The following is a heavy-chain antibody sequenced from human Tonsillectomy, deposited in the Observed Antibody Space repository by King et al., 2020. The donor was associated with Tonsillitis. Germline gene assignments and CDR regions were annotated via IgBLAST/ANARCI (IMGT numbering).Heavy chain of an antibody. Sequence: VQLVESGGGLVKPGGSLRLSCAASGFTFSNAWMSWVRQAPGKGLEWVGRIKSKTDGGTTDYAAPVKGRFTISRDDSKNTLYLKMNSLKTEDTAVYYCTTYPNHYDFWSGRYFDSWGQGTLVTVSS. D-gene: IGHD3-3*01. CDR1: GFTFSNAW. V-gene: IGHV3-15*01. CDR2: IKSKTDGGTT. J-gene: IGHJ4*02. CDR3: TTYPNHYDFWSGRYFDS.